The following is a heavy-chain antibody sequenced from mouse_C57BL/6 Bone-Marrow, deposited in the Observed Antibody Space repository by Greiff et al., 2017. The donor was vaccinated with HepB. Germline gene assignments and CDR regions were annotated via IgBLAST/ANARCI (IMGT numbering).Heavy chain of an antibody. Sequence: EVKVVESGEGLVKPGGSLKLSCAASGFTFSSYAMSWVRQTPEKRLEWVAYISSGGDYIYYADTVKGRFTISRDNARNTLYLQMSSLKSEDTAMYYCTRRYFYYFDYWGQGTTLTVSS. CDR1: GFTFSSYA. CDR2: ISSGGDYI. CDR3: TRRYFYYFDY. V-gene: IGHV5S21*01. D-gene: IGHD2-1*01. J-gene: IGHJ2*01.